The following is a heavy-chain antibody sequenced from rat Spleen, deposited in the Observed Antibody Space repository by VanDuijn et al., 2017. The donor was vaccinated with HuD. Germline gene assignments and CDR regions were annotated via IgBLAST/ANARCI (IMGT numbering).Heavy chain of an antibody. Sequence: EVQLVESGGGLVQPGSPLKLSCVASGFTFNKYWMTWIRQAPGKGLEWIASITNTGGSTYYPDSVKGRFTISRDNAKSTLYLQMDSLRSEDTATYYCAREASRYYSSSGVMDAWGQGASVTVSS. CDR1: GFTFNKYW. D-gene: IGHD1-2*01. CDR2: ITNTGGST. V-gene: IGHV5-31*01. J-gene: IGHJ4*01. CDR3: AREASRYYSSSGVMDA.